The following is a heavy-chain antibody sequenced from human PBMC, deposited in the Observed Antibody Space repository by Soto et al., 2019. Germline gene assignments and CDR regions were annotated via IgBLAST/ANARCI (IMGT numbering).Heavy chain of an antibody. CDR2: IYPGDSDT. CDR1: GYSFTSYW. D-gene: IGHD6-6*01. V-gene: IGHV5-51*01. CDR3: SRRVAGGDWSIAALDAFDI. Sequence: GESLKISCKGSGYSFTSYWIGWVRQMPGKGLEWMGIIYPGDSDTRYSPSFQVQVTISADKSISTAYLQWSSLKDSDTAMYYCSRRVAGGDWSIAALDAFDIWGQGTMVTVSS. J-gene: IGHJ3*02.